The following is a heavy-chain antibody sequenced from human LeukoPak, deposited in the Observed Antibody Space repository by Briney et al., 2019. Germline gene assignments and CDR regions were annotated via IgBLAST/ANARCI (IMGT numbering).Heavy chain of an antibody. CDR2: ISGSGGST. D-gene: IGHD5-18*01. CDR1: GFTFSSYA. Sequence: GGSLRLSCAASGFTFSSYAMSWVRQAPGKGLEWVSAISGSGGSTYYADSVKGRFTISRDNSKNTRYLQMNSLRAEDTAVYYCAKDPRGYSYGYFDYWGQGTLVTVSS. V-gene: IGHV3-23*01. J-gene: IGHJ4*02. CDR3: AKDPRGYSYGYFDY.